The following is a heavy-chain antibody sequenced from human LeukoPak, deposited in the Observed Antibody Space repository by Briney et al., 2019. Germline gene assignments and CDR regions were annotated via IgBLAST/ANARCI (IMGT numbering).Heavy chain of an antibody. CDR1: GCTFSSYS. CDR2: ISSSSSYI. J-gene: IGHJ4*02. CDR3: ATLSPDCSSTSCRDY. Sequence: GGSLRLSCAASGCTFSSYSMNWVRQAPGKGLEWVSSISSSSSYIYYADSVKGRFTISRDNAKNSLYLQMNSLRAEDTAVYYCATLSPDCSSTSCRDYWGQGTPVTVSS. D-gene: IGHD2-2*01. V-gene: IGHV3-21*01.